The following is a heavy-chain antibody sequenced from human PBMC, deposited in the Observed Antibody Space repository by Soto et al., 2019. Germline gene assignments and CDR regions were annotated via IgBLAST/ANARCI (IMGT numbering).Heavy chain of an antibody. CDR1: GYTFTSYY. V-gene: IGHV1-46*03. D-gene: IGHD2-15*01. CDR3: ARVLIPIRDCSGGSCHYFDY. CDR2: INPSGGST. J-gene: IGHJ4*02. Sequence: ASVKVSCKASGYTFTSYYMHWVRQAPGQGLEWMGTINPSGGSTSYAQKFQGRVTMTRDTSTSTVYMELSSLRSEDTAVYYCARVLIPIRDCSGGSCHYFDYWGQGTLVTVSS.